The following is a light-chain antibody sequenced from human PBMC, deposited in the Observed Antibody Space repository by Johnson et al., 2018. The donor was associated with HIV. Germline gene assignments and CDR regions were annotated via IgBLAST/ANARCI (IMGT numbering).Light chain of an antibody. CDR1: SCDIGNNY. CDR3: GTWDARLSAGHV. CDR2: DNN. J-gene: IGLJ1*01. Sequence: QSVLTQPPSVSAAPGQKVTISCSGSSCDIGNNYVSCHQQFPGTAPKLLIYDNNKRSSGIPDRISGSKSGTSATLGITGLHTGDEADYDCGTWDARLSAGHVFGTGPKVTGL. V-gene: IGLV1-51*01.